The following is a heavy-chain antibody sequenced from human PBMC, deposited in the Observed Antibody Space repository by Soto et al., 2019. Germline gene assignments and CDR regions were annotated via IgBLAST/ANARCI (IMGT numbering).Heavy chain of an antibody. CDR3: ARGFNDYIWGSYRYRARYFDY. V-gene: IGHV4-34*01. CDR1: GGSFSGYY. Sequence: QVQLQQWGAGLLKPSETLSLTCAVYGGSFSGYYWSWIRQPPGKGLEWIGEINHSGSTNYNPSLKSRVTISVDTSTNQFSLKLSSVPAADTAVYYCARGFNDYIWGSYRYRARYFDYWGQGTLVTVSS. CDR2: INHSGST. D-gene: IGHD3-16*02. J-gene: IGHJ4*02.